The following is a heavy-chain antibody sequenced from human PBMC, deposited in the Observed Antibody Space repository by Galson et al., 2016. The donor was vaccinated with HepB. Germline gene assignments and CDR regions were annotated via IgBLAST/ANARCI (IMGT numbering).Heavy chain of an antibody. V-gene: IGHV3-74*01. CDR1: GFTFSPYW. CDR2: INSAGSST. J-gene: IGHJ4*02. Sequence: SLRLSCAASGFTFSPYWMHWVRQAPGKGLVWVSRINSAGSSTGFADSVKGRFTISRDNAKNSLYLQMNSLRAEDTAVYYCARRRGSGSHDYWGQGTLVTVSS. CDR3: ARRRGSGSHDY. D-gene: IGHD3-10*01.